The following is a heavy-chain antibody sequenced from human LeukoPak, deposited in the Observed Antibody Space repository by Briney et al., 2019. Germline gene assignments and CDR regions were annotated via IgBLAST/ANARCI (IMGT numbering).Heavy chain of an antibody. CDR1: GGTFSSYA. CDR2: IIPIFGTA. Sequence: ASVKVSCKASGGTFSSYAISWVRQAPGQGLEWMGGIIPIFGTANYAHKFQGRVTITADESTSTAYMELSSLRSEDTAVYYCARSYDSSGYYCDYWGQGTLVTVSS. J-gene: IGHJ4*02. D-gene: IGHD3-22*01. CDR3: ARSYDSSGYYCDY. V-gene: IGHV1-69*13.